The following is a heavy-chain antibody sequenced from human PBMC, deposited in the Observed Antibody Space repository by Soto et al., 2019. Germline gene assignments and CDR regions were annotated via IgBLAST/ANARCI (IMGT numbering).Heavy chain of an antibody. J-gene: IGHJ4*02. CDR2: IIPIFGTA. D-gene: IGHD3-10*01. CDR1: GGTFSSYA. CDR3: ARVPNRGNRGYFDY. V-gene: IGHV1-69*13. Sequence: GASVKVSCKASGGTFSSYAISWVGQAPGQGLEWMGGIIPIFGTANYAQKFQGRVTITADESTSTAYMELSSLRSEDTAVYYCARVPNRGNRGYFDYWGQGTLVTVSS.